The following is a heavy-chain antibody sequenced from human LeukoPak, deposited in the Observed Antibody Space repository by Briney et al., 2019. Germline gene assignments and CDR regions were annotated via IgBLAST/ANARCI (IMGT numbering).Heavy chain of an antibody. D-gene: IGHD5-24*01. J-gene: IGHJ4*02. CDR2: IRGSGSST. V-gene: IGHV3-23*01. CDR3: ARAGTEDGYNIYFDH. CDR1: GVTFSSYA. Sequence: GGSLRLSCAASGVTFSSYAMSWVRQAPGKGLEWVSAIRGSGSSTYYADSVRGRFTISRDNSKNTLYLQMNSLRAEDTAVYYCARAGTEDGYNIYFDHWGQGTLVTVSS.